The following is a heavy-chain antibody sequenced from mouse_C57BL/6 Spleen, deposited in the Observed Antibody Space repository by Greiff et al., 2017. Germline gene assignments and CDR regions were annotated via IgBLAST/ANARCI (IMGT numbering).Heavy chain of an antibody. CDR3: AREDYGSSYERFAY. CDR2: ISDGGSYT. J-gene: IGHJ3*01. D-gene: IGHD1-1*01. Sequence: EVQRVESGGGLVKPGGSLKLSCAASGFTFSSYAMSWVRQTPEKRLEWVATISDGGSYTYYPDNVKGRFTISRDNAKNNLYLQMSHLKSEDTAMYYCAREDYGSSYERFAYWGQGTLVTVSA. CDR1: GFTFSSYA. V-gene: IGHV5-4*01.